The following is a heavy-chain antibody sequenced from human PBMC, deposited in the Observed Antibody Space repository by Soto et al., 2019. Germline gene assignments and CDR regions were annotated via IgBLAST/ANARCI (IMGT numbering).Heavy chain of an antibody. V-gene: IGHV1-18*01. CDR3: ARGGYCSGGSCYSTDYYYGMDV. CDR2: ISAYNGNT. J-gene: IGHJ6*02. CDR1: GYSFTSYG. D-gene: IGHD2-15*01. Sequence: QVQLVQSGAEVKKPGASVKVSCKASGYSFTSYGISWVRQAPGQGLEWMGWISAYNGNTKNAQKLQGRVTMTTDTSTSTDYMELRSLRSDDTAVYYCARGGYCSGGSCYSTDYYYGMDVWGQGTTVTVSS.